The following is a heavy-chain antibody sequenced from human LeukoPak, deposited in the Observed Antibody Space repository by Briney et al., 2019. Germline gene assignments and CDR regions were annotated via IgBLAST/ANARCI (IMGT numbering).Heavy chain of an antibody. V-gene: IGHV3-23*01. J-gene: IGHJ4*02. CDR1: GFTFSTYT. D-gene: IGHD1-14*01. Sequence: GGSLRLSCAASGFTFSTYTMAWVRQAPGGGLEWVSGISDNGGRTYYADSVKGRFAISRDDSKSTLYLQMNSPRGEDTAVYYCAKDFGRNLGGPGYWGRGTLVIVSS. CDR3: AKDFGRNLGGPGY. CDR2: ISDNGGRT.